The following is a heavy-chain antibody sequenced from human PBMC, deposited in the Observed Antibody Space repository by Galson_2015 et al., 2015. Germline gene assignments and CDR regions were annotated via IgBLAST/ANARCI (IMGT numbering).Heavy chain of an antibody. V-gene: IGHV1-69*06. D-gene: IGHD2-15*01. CDR2: IIPIFGTA. J-gene: IGHJ4*02. Sequence: SVKVSCKASGGTFSSYAISWVRQAPGQGLEWMGGIIPIFGTANYAQKFQGRVTITADKSTSTAYMELSSLRSEDTAVYYCARVGGKYCSGGSCYGAFDYWGQGTLVTVSS. CDR1: GGTFSSYA. CDR3: ARVGGKYCSGGSCYGAFDY.